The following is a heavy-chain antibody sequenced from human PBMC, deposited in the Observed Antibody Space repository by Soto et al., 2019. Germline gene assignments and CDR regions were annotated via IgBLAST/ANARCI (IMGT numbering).Heavy chain of an antibody. CDR3: VRYCSTTKCPFDY. Sequence: SETLSLTCTVSGGSISSGGSYWGWIRQPPGKGLEWIGYIYYSGNTYFNPSLKSRVTLSVDTSKNQFSLNLSSVTDADTAVYYCVRYCSTTKCPFDYWGQGTLVTVS. D-gene: IGHD2-2*01. CDR1: GGSISSGGSY. V-gene: IGHV4-30-4*01. J-gene: IGHJ4*02. CDR2: IYYSGNT.